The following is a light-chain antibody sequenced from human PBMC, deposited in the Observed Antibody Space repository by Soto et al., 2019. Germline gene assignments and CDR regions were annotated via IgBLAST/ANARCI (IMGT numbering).Light chain of an antibody. CDR3: SSYTSSSTLYV. J-gene: IGLJ1*01. Sequence: QSVLTQPASVSGSPGQSITISCTGTSSDVGDYNYVSWYQQHPGKAPKLMIYEVSNRPSGVSNRFSGSKSGNTASLTISGLQAEDEADYYCSSYTSSSTLYVFGTGTKLT. V-gene: IGLV2-14*01. CDR2: EVS. CDR1: SSDVGDYNY.